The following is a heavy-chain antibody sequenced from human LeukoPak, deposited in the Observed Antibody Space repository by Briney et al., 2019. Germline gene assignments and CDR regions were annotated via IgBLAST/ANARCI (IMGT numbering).Heavy chain of an antibody. V-gene: IGHV5-51*01. CDR1: GYSFTSYW. Sequence: GESLKISCKGSGYSFTSYWLAWVRQMPGKGLEWMGIIYPGHSDTRYSPSFQGQVTISADKSISTAYLQWSSLKASDTAMYYCARRGYCSGGSCYSHAFDIWGQGTMVTVSS. CDR2: IYPGHSDT. J-gene: IGHJ3*02. D-gene: IGHD2-15*01. CDR3: ARRGYCSGGSCYSHAFDI.